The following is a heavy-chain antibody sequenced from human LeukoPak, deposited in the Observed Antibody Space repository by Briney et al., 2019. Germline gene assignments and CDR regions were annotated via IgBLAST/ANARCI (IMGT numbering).Heavy chain of an antibody. CDR3: ARSTMVVSSTFFDY. CDR1: GGTFSSYA. J-gene: IGHJ4*02. CDR2: IIHIFGTA. V-gene: IGHV1-69*05. Sequence: SVKVSCKASGGTFSSYAISWVRQAPGQGLEWMGGIIHIFGTANYAQKFQGRVTITTDESTSTAYMELSSLRSEDTAVYYCARSTMVVSSTFFDYWGQGTLVTVSS. D-gene: IGHD4-23*01.